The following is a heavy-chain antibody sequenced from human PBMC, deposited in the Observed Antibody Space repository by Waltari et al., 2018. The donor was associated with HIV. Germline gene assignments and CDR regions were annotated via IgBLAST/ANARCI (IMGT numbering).Heavy chain of an antibody. CDR3: AKDPMDIVATINYYGMDV. CDR2: ISGSGGST. D-gene: IGHD5-12*01. Sequence: EVQLLESGGGLVQPGGSLRLSCAASGFTFSSYAMSGVRQAPGKGLEWVSAISGSGGSTYYADSVKGRFTISRDNSKNTLYLQMNSLRAEDTAVYYCAKDPMDIVATINYYGMDVWGQGTTVTVSS. J-gene: IGHJ6*02. V-gene: IGHV3-23*01. CDR1: GFTFSSYA.